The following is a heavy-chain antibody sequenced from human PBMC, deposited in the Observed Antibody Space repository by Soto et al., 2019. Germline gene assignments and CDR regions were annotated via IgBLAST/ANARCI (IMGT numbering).Heavy chain of an antibody. CDR2: IYHSGST. V-gene: IGHV4-4*02. J-gene: IGHJ5*02. CDR1: GGSISSSNW. D-gene: IGHD5-12*01. Sequence: QVQLQESGPGLVKPSGTLSLTCAVSGGSISSSNWWSWVRQPPGKGLEWIGAIYHSGSTNYNPSLKSRVTISVDKSKTQFSLKMSYVTAADTAVYYCVRAGAGGYCGYDVGRASWFDPWGQATLVTVSS. CDR3: VRAGAGGYCGYDVGRASWFDP.